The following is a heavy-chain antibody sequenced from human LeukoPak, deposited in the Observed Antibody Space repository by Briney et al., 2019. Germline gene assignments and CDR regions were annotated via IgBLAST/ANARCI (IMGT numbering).Heavy chain of an antibody. CDR2: ISSSSSYI. V-gene: IGHV3-21*01. D-gene: IGHD2-21*02. CDR3: ARVMWAYCGGDCYRVDLTMSY. Sequence: PGGSLRLSCAASGFTFSSYSMNWVRQAPGKGLEWVSSISSSSSYIYYADSVKGRFTISTDNAKNSLYLQKNSLRAEDTAVYYCARVMWAYCGGDCYRVDLTMSYWGQGTLVTVSS. J-gene: IGHJ4*02. CDR1: GFTFSSYS.